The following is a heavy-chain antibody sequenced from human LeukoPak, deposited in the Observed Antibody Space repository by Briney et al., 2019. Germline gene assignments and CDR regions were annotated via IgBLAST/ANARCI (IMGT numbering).Heavy chain of an antibody. V-gene: IGHV3-30*04. Sequence: GGSLRLSCAASGFTFSSYAMHWVRQAPGKGLEWVAVISYDGSNKYYADSVNGRFTISRDNSKNTLYLQMNSLRAEDTAVYYCARVKVTGAAVAGTLVYWGQGTLVTVSS. CDR2: ISYDGSNK. CDR3: ARVKVTGAAVAGTLVY. CDR1: GFTFSSYA. D-gene: IGHD6-19*01. J-gene: IGHJ4*02.